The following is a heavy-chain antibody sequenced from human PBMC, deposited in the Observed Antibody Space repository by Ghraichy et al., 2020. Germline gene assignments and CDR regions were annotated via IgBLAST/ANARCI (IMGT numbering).Heavy chain of an antibody. J-gene: IGHJ4*02. CDR2: INWNGGIT. CDR1: GFTFDDYG. Sequence: GGSLRLSCEASGFTFDDYGMSWVRQAPGKGLEWVSGINWNGGITGYGDSVKGRFTISRDNAKNSLFLQMNSLRAEDTALYYCARESSWGSGSLYYFDFWGQGTLVTVSS. CDR3: ARESSWGSGSLYYFDF. V-gene: IGHV3-20*04. D-gene: IGHD3-10*01.